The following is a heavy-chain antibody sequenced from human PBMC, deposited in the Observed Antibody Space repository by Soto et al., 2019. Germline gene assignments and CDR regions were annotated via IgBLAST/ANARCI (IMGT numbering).Heavy chain of an antibody. V-gene: IGHV1-8*01. D-gene: IGHD3-9*01. Sequence: ASVRVPCKASGYTFTSYDINWVRQATGQGLKWMGWMNTNSGNTAYAQKFQGRVTMTRNTSISTAYMELSSPRSEDTAVYYCASVKHSGSCAFEDYGMDVWGQGTTVTVSS. CDR3: ASVKHSGSCAFEDYGMDV. CDR1: GYTFTSYD. J-gene: IGHJ6*02. CDR2: MNTNSGNT.